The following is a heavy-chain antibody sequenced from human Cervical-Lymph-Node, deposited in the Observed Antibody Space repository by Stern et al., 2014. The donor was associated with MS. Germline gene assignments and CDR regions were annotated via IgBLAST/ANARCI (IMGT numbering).Heavy chain of an antibody. J-gene: IGHJ3*02. Sequence: VHLVESGGGLVKPGGSLRLSCAASGFTFRDYYMAWIRQAPGKGLECVAYITNSGSNTYYADSVKGRFTISRDNAKNSLFLQQNSLRGDDTAVYYCARALRDAFDIWGQGTMVTVSS. V-gene: IGHV3-11*01. CDR2: ITNSGSNT. CDR1: GFTFRDYY. CDR3: ARALRDAFDI.